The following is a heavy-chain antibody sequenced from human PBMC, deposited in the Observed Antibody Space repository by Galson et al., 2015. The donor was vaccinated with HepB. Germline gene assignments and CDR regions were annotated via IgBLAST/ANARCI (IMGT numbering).Heavy chain of an antibody. J-gene: IGHJ4*02. CDR3: ARGCSGSYECLDY. CDR2: INPNSGGT. Sequence: SVKVSCKASGYTFTGYYMHWVRQAPGQGLEWMGWINPNSGGTNYAQKFQGWVTMTRDTSISTAYMELSRLRSDDTAVYYCARGCSGSYECLDYWGQGTLVTVSS. CDR1: GYTFTGYY. V-gene: IGHV1-2*04. D-gene: IGHD1-26*01.